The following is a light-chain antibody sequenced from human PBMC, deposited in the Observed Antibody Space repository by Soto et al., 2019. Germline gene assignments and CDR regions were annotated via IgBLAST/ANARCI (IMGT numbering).Light chain of an antibody. J-gene: IGLJ1*01. Sequence: QSVLTQPPSASGTPGQRVTISCSGSSSNIGSNYVYWYQQLPGTAPKLLIYRNNQRPSGVPDRFSGSKSGTSASLAISGLRSEDEGDYYCAAWDDSLSAFYVFGTGNKVTVL. CDR3: AAWDDSLSAFYV. CDR1: SSNIGSNY. V-gene: IGLV1-47*01. CDR2: RNN.